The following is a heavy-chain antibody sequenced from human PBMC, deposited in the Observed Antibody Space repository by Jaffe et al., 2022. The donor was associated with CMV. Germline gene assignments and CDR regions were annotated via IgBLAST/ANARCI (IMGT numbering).Heavy chain of an antibody. Sequence: EVQLVESGGGLVQPGGSLRLSCAASGFTFSSYWMSWVRQAPGKGLEWVANIKQDGSEKYYVDSVKGRFTISRDNAKNSLYLQMNSLRAEDTAVYYCAREMDCGGDCYYMDVWGKGTTVTVSS. J-gene: IGHJ6*03. CDR1: GFTFSSYW. V-gene: IGHV3-7*03. CDR3: AREMDCGGDCYYMDV. D-gene: IGHD2-21*01. CDR2: IKQDGSEK.